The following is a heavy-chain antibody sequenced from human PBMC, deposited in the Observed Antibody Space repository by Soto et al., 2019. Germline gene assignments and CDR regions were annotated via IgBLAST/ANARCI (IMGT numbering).Heavy chain of an antibody. J-gene: IGHJ4*02. CDR1: GFTFSSYG. Sequence: GGSLRLSCAASGFTFSSYGMHWVRQAPGKGLEWVAVISYDGSNKYYADSVKGRFTISRDNSKNTLYLQMNSLRAEDTAVYYCAKDPSTMVRGVVHDYWGQGTLVTVSS. D-gene: IGHD3-10*01. CDR3: AKDPSTMVRGVVHDY. CDR2: ISYDGSNK. V-gene: IGHV3-30*18.